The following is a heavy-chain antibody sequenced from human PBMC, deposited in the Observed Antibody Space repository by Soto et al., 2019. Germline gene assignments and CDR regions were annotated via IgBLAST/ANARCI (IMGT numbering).Heavy chain of an antibody. CDR2: ISYDGSNK. CDR1: GFTFSSYG. CDR3: ANALKRWGYYYYGMDV. J-gene: IGHJ6*02. Sequence: QVQLVESGGGVVQPGRSLRLSCAASGFTFSSYGMHWVRQAPGKGLEWVAVISYDGSNKYYADSVKGRFTNSRNNSKNTLYLQMDSLRAEDTALYYCANALKRWGYYYYGMDVWGQGTTVTVSS. D-gene: IGHD1-1*01. V-gene: IGHV3-30*18.